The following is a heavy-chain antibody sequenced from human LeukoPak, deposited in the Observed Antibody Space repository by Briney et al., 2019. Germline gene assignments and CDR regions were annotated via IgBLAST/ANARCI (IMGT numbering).Heavy chain of an antibody. D-gene: IGHD6-13*01. J-gene: IGHJ6*03. Sequence: GGSLRLSCAASGFTFSSYAMHWVRQAPGKGLEYVSAISSNGGSTYYANSVKGRFTISRDNSKNTLYLQMGSLRAEDMAVYYCARGQGIAAAGRSPYYYYMDVWGKGTTVTVSS. CDR1: GFTFSSYA. CDR3: ARGQGIAAAGRSPYYYYMDV. CDR2: ISSNGGST. V-gene: IGHV3-64*01.